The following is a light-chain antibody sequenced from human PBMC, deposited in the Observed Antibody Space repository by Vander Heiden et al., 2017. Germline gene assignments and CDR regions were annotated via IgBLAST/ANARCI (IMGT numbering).Light chain of an antibody. J-gene: IGKJ2*01. CDR1: QSISTF. CDR2: DAS. V-gene: IGKV1-5*01. CDR3: QQYDSFSPT. Sequence: DIQMTQSPSTLFASVGGRVTITCRASQSISTFLAWYQQKPGKAPKVLIYDASSLESGVPSRFSGSGSGTEFTLTISSLQPDDFATYYCQQYDSFSPTFGQGTNLEIQ.